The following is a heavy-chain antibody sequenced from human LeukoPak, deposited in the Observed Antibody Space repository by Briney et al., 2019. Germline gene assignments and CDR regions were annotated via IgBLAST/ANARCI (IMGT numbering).Heavy chain of an antibody. V-gene: IGHV3-30*18. J-gene: IGHJ4*02. D-gene: IGHD3-9*01. CDR3: AKDPHGDYDILTGYPIYYFDY. Sequence: GGSLRLSCAASGFTFSSYGMHWVRQAPGKGLEWVAVISYDGSNKYYADSVKGRFTIPRDNSKNTLYLQMNSLRAEDTAVYYCAKDPHGDYDILTGYPIYYFDYWGQGTLVTVSS. CDR2: ISYDGSNK. CDR1: GFTFSSYG.